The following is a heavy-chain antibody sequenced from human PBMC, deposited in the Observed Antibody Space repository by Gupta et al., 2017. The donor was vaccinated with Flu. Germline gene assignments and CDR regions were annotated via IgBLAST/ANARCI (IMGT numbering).Heavy chain of an antibody. J-gene: IGHJ5*02. Sequence: NWVRQAQGKGLEWVSSIGASTSEIDYADAVKGRFTISRDDSKRSLFLQMNSLRVEDTAVYFCAREGNYWRGYSPDLWGQGTLVVGSS. CDR2: IGASTSEI. CDR3: AREGNYWRGYSPDL. D-gene: IGHD3-10*01. V-gene: IGHV3-21*01.